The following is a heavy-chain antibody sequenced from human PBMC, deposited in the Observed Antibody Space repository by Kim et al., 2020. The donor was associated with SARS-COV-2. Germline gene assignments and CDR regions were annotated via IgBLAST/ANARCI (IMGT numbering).Heavy chain of an antibody. J-gene: IGHJ4*02. Sequence: GESLKISCAASGFTFSNYAMTWVRQAPGKGLEWVSGISGSGGSPYYADSVRGRFTISRDSSKNTLYLQMNSLRAEDTAAYFCAKALGVAVAGGTNSFYYWGQGTLVTVSS. D-gene: IGHD6-19*01. V-gene: IGHV3-23*01. CDR2: ISGSGGSP. CDR3: AKALGVAVAGGTNSFYY. CDR1: GFTFSNYA.